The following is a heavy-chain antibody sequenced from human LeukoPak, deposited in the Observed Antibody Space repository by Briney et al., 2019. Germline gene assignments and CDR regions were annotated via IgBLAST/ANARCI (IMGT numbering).Heavy chain of an antibody. CDR1: GFTFSDYG. CDR2: ISGSGIST. CDR3: AKSWNYYDSSGDDALDI. V-gene: IGHV3-23*01. J-gene: IGHJ3*02. D-gene: IGHD3-22*01. Sequence: GGSLRLSCAAAGFTFSDYGMNWVRQAPGKGLGWVSGISGSGISTYYADSVKGRFTISRDNSKNTLYLQMNSLRVEATAVYYCAKSWNYYDSSGDDALDIWGQGTMVTVSS.